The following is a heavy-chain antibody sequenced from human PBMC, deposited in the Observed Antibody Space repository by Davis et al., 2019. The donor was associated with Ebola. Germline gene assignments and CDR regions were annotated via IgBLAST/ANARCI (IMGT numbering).Heavy chain of an antibody. Sequence: SETLSLTCAVYGGSFSKYYWTWIRQPPGKGLEWIGEINHSGSTHYNPSLKSRVTITVDTSKNQFYLKLSSVTAADTAVYYCARGGLLWFGELLFRNYYGMDVWGQGTTVTVSS. D-gene: IGHD3-10*01. V-gene: IGHV4-34*01. CDR2: INHSGST. J-gene: IGHJ6*02. CDR1: GGSFSKYY. CDR3: ARGGLLWFGELLFRNYYGMDV.